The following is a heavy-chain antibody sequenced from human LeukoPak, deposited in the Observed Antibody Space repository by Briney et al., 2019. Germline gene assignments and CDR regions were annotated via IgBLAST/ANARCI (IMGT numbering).Heavy chain of an antibody. D-gene: IGHD1-26*01. CDR1: GYTLSNYD. J-gene: IGHJ4*02. CDR2: ISVYNGNT. V-gene: IGHV1-18*01. CDR3: ARVDSARFYGHDF. Sequence: GASVKVSCKASGYTLSNYDISWVRQAPGQGLEWMGWISVYNGNTNYEEKFQGRVTMTTDTTTTAYMELRSLRSDDTAMYYCARVDSARFYGHDFWGQGTLVTVTS.